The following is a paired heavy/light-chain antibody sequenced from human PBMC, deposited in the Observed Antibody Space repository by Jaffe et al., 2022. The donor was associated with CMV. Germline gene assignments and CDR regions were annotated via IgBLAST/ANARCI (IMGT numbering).Heavy chain of an antibody. CDR2: INPNNGNT. CDR3: AREFCSGGNCYAVFDV. D-gene: IGHD2-15*01. Sequence: QVQLMQSGAEVKKPGTSLKVSCKASGYTFTMQYIHWVRQAPGQGLEWVGWINPNNGNTNYAENFQGRVTMTSDTSINTAYMELSRLRSDDTAAYYCAREFCSGGNCYAVFDVWGLGTLVTVSS. CDR1: GYTFTMQY. V-gene: IGHV1-2*02. J-gene: IGHJ3*01.
Light chain of an antibody. J-gene: IGKJ4*01. V-gene: IGKV3-15*01. CDR1: QSVSSN. CDR2: GAS. Sequence: EIAMTQSPATLSVSPGERATLSCRASQSVSSNLAWYQQKPGQAPRLLIYGASTRATGIPDRFSGSGSGTEFTLTISSLQSEDFAVYYCQQYNDWLRTLTFGGGTKVEIK. CDR3: QQYNDWLRTLT.